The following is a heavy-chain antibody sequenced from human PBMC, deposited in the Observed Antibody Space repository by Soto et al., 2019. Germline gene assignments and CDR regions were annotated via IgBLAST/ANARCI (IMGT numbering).Heavy chain of an antibody. J-gene: IGHJ4*02. D-gene: IGHD3-22*01. V-gene: IGHV1-18*01. Sequence: GASVKVSCKASGYTFTNYGGSWVRQTPGQGLEWMGWISPNIGNTNYAEKFQGRVTLTTDTSTSTAYLELRSLSPDDTAVYYCARDLKRLTMIVVVIPGYWGQGTVVTVSS. CDR2: ISPNIGNT. CDR1: GYTFTNYG. CDR3: ARDLKRLTMIVVVIPGY.